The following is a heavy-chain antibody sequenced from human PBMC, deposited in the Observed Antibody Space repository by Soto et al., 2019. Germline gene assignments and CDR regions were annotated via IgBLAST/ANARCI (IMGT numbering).Heavy chain of an antibody. D-gene: IGHD6-13*01. Sequence: GESLKISCKASGYSFTSYWINWVRQMPGKGLEWMGRIDPSDSYTNYSPSFQGHVTISADKSISTAYLQWSSLKASDTAMYYCARHVSPAAGNRPFDYWGQGTLVTVSS. J-gene: IGHJ4*02. CDR2: IDPSDSYT. V-gene: IGHV5-10-1*01. CDR3: ARHVSPAAGNRPFDY. CDR1: GYSFTSYW.